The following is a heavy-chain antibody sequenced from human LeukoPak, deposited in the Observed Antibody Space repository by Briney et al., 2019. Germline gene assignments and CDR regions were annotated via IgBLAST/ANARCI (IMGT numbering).Heavy chain of an antibody. CDR2: IRSKAYGGTT. V-gene: IGHV3-49*04. J-gene: IGHJ6*03. D-gene: IGHD4-11*01. CDR3: TKDDYGNNYYMDV. Sequence: AGRSLRLSCTASGFTFGDYAMSWVRQAPGKGLEWVGFIRSKAYGGTTEYAASVKGRFTISRDDSKSIAYLQMNSLKTEDTAVYYCTKDDYGNNYYMDVWGKGTTVTVSS. CDR1: GFTFGDYA.